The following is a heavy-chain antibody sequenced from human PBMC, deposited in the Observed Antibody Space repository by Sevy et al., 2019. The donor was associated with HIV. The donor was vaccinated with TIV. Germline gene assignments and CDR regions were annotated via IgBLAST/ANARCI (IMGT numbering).Heavy chain of an antibody. J-gene: IGHJ4*02. Sequence: GGSLSLSCAASGFTFSKYSMSWVRQPPGRGLEWVSPLSFGGNEINYADSVKGRFTISRVNSKSSVYLQMNNLRPEDTAVYYCAREGCTKPHDYWGQGTLVTVSS. CDR1: GFTFSKYS. CDR2: LSFGGNEI. V-gene: IGHV3-23*03. CDR3: AREGCTKPHDY. D-gene: IGHD2-8*01.